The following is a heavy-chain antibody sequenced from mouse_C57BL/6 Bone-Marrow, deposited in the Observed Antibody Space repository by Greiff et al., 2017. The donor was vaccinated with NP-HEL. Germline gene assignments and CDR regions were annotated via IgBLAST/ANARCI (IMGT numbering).Heavy chain of an antibody. V-gene: IGHV5-15*01. CDR3: ARPYYGSSSWYFDV. CDR1: GFTFSDYG. CDR2: ISNLAYSI. J-gene: IGHJ1*03. Sequence: EVKVVESGGGLVQPGGSLKLSCAASGFTFSDYGMAWVRQAPRKGPEWVAFISNLAYSIYYADTVTGRFTISRENAKNTLYLEMSSLRSEDTAMYYCARPYYGSSSWYFDVWGTGTTVTVSS. D-gene: IGHD1-1*01.